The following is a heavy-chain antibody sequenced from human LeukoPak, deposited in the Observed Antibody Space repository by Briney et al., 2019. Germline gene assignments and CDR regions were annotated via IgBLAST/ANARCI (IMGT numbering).Heavy chain of an antibody. CDR3: ARATGGSYYDADYYYGLDV. V-gene: IGHV3-30*03. CDR1: GFTFSSYW. J-gene: IGHJ6*02. CDR2: IAFDGINN. Sequence: GGSLRLSCSASGFTFSSYWMSWVRQAPGKGLEWVAIIAFDGINNFYTGSVKGRFTISRDNSKSTLYLQMNSLRPEDSAVYYCARATGGSYYDADYYYGLDVWGQGTTVTVS. D-gene: IGHD1-26*01.